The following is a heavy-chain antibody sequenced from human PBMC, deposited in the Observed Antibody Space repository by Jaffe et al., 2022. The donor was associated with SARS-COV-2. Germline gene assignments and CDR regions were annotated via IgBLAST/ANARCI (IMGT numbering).Heavy chain of an antibody. V-gene: IGHV3-48*01. J-gene: IGHJ4*02. CDR1: GFTFSSYS. CDR3: ARDNVYCSGGSCLYYFDY. CDR2: ISSSSSTI. Sequence: EVQLVESGGGLVQPGGSLRLSCAASGFTFSSYSMNWVRQAPGKGLEWVSYISSSSSTIYYADSVKGRFTISRDNAKNSLYLQMNSLRAEDTAVYYCARDNVYCSGGSCLYYFDYWGQGTLVTVSS. D-gene: IGHD2-15*01.